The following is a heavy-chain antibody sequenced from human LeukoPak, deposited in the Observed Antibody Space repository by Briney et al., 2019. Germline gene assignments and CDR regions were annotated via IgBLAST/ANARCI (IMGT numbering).Heavy chain of an antibody. V-gene: IGHV1-18*01. D-gene: IGHD3-16*01. CDR1: GYTFVNYG. CDR2: INNNNGNT. CDR3: ARPDHFWGSFDF. J-gene: IGHJ4*02. Sequence: EASVKVSCKASGYTFVNYGVSWVRQAPGQGLEWMGWINNNNGNTYYAQKFQDRVAMTADTSTSTAYLELSSLRSDDTAVYYCARPDHFWGSFDFWGQGTLVTVS.